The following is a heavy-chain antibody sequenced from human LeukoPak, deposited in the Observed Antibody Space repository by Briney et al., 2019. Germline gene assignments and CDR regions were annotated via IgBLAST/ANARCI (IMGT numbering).Heavy chain of an antibody. CDR3: ARAVGYYYDSSGYYSVGPFDY. J-gene: IGHJ4*02. CDR1: GGSISSYY. V-gene: IGHV4-59*01. Sequence: SETLSLTCTVSGGSISSYYWSWIRQPPGKGLEWIGYIYYSGSTNYNPSLKSRVTISVDTSKNQFSLKLSSVTAADTAVYYCARAVGYYYDSSGYYSVGPFDYWGQGTLVTVSS. D-gene: IGHD3-22*01. CDR2: IYYSGST.